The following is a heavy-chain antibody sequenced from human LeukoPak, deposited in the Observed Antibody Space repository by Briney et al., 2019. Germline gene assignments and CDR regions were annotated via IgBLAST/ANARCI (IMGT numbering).Heavy chain of an antibody. Sequence: ESGPTLFHPTPTLTLTCTLSWFSLSTSGMCVSWIRQPPGKALEWLARIDWDDDKYYNTYLKTRLTISKDTSKNQVVLTMTNMDPVDTSTYYCARLTRVIMHDAVDVSGQGTMVTVSS. D-gene: IGHD3-10*01. V-gene: IGHV2-70*11. J-gene: IGHJ3*01. CDR3: ARLTRVIMHDAVDV. CDR1: WFSLSTSGMC. CDR2: IDWDDDK.